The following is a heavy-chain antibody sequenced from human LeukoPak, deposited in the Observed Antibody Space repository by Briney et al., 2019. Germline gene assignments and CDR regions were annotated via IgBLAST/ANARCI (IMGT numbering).Heavy chain of an antibody. D-gene: IGHD3-3*01. CDR2: IWYDGSNK. J-gene: IGHJ5*02. CDR3: AKDIPYYDFWSGPDLNWFDP. CDR1: GFTFSSYG. V-gene: IGHV3-33*06. Sequence: PGGSLRLSCAASGFTFSSYGMHWVRQAPGKGLEWVAVIWYDGSNKYYADSVKGRFTISRDNSKNTLYLQMNSLRAEDTAVYYCAKDIPYYDFWSGPDLNWFDPWGQGTLVTVSS.